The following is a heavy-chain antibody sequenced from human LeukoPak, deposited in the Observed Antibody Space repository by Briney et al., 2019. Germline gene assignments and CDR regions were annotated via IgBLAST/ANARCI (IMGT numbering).Heavy chain of an antibody. CDR2: INMDASSI. J-gene: IGHJ4*02. CDR1: GFTFSSYS. CDR3: ATLGPPIY. V-gene: IGHV3-74*01. Sequence: GGSLRLSRAASGFTFSSYSMNWVRLPPGKGLIWVSRINMDASSISYAECVNGRFTISRENAKNTLYLQMNRLRAEDTAVDYCATLGPPIYWGQITLVTVSS.